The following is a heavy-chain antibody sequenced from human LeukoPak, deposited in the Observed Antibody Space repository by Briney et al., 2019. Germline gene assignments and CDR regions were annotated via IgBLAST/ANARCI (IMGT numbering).Heavy chain of an antibody. CDR2: ISYDGSNK. V-gene: IGHV3-30-3*01. Sequence: GRSLRLSCAASGFTFSSYAMHWVRQAPGKGLEWVAVISYDGSNKYYADSVKGRFTISRDNSKNTLYLQMNSLRAEDTAVYYCARGRGLTRVGRYFDLWGRGTLVTVSS. D-gene: IGHD7-27*01. CDR1: GFTFSSYA. J-gene: IGHJ2*01. CDR3: ARGRGLTRVGRYFDL.